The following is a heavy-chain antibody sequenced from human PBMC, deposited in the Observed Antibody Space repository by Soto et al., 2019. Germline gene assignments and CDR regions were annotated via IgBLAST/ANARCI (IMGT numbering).Heavy chain of an antibody. D-gene: IGHD2-8*01. CDR1: SGSLSTYY. CDR3: ARDGLGDVNWFDP. CDR2: ISHAGGA. Sequence: QVQLQQCGAGLLKPSETMSLTCAVHSGSLSTYYWSWIRQPPGKGMEWIGEISHAGGANYNPSLKSRATIAVDRSKNQFSLRLSSVTAADTAVYYCARDGLGDVNWFDPSGQGTLVTVSS. V-gene: IGHV4-34*01. J-gene: IGHJ5*02.